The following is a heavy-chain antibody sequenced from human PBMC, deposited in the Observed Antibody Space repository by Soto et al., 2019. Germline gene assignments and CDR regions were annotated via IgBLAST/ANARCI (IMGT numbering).Heavy chain of an antibody. CDR2: IYWDDDE. V-gene: IGHV2-5*02. CDR3: ARDSSGYYGFDY. D-gene: IGHD3-22*01. CDR1: GFSLSTRGVG. J-gene: IGHJ4*02. Sequence: SGPTLVNPTQTLTLTCTFSGFSLSTRGVGVGWIRQPPGKALEWLALIYWDDDERYSPSLKSRLTITKDTSKNQVVLTMTNMDPVDTATYYCARDSSGYYGFDYWGQGTLVTVS.